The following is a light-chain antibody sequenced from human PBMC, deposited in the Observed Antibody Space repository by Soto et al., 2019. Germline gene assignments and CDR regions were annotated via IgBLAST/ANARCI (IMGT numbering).Light chain of an antibody. J-gene: IGLJ3*02. CDR2: EVS. V-gene: IGLV2-14*01. Sequence: QSALTQPASVSGSPGQSITISCTGTSNDVGGYNYVSWYQQHPGKAPKLMIYEVSNRPSGVSNRFSGSKSGNTASLTISGPQAEEEADYYCSSYTSSSTWVFGGGTKRTVL. CDR3: SSYTSSSTWV. CDR1: SNDVGGYNY.